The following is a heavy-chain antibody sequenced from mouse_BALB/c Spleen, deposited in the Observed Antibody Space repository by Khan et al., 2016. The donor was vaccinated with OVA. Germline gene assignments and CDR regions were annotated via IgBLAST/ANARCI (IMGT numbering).Heavy chain of an antibody. CDR2: INPHIGET. CDR1: GYSFTGYF. V-gene: IGHV1-20*02. CDR3: ERIYYSDFDY. Sequence: VRLQQSGPELVKPGASVKISCKASGYSFTGYFMNWVKQSHGKSLEWIGRINPHIGETFYNPKFKDKATLTADESSSTAHIELRSLASEDSAVDYCERIYYSDFDYWGQGTTLTVSS. D-gene: IGHD2-12*01. J-gene: IGHJ2*01.